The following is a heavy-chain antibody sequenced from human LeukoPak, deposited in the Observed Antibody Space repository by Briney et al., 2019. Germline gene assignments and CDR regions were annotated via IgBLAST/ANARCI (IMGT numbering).Heavy chain of an antibody. CDR3: ARGHRTMVRGVTTHYYYYMDV. J-gene: IGHJ6*03. V-gene: IGHV1-8*02. CDR2: MNPNSGNT. CDR1: GYTFTSYD. D-gene: IGHD3-10*01. Sequence: ASGKVCFKTAGYTFTSYDINLVRQATGQGLEWMGGMNPNSGNTGYAQKSKGRVTMTRNTSISTAYLELSSLRSEDTAVYYCARGHRTMVRGVTTHYYYYMDVWGKGTTVTISS.